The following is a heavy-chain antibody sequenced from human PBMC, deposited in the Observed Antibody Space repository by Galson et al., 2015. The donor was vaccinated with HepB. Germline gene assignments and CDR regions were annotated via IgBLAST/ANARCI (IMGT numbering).Heavy chain of an antibody. D-gene: IGHD3-9*01. CDR2: MNPNSGNT. CDR1: GYTFTSYD. Sequence: SVKVSCKASGYTFTSYDINWVRQATGQGLEWMGWMNPNSGNTGYAQKFQGRVTMTRNTSISTAYMELSSLRSEDTAVYYCARVFPRPTEYYDILTGYYRVLGWFDPWGQGTLVTVSS. V-gene: IGHV1-8*01. J-gene: IGHJ5*02. CDR3: ARVFPRPTEYYDILTGYYRVLGWFDP.